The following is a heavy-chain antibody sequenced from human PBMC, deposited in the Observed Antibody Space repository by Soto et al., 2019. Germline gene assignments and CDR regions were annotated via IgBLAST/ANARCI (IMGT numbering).Heavy chain of an antibody. V-gene: IGHV3-23*01. CDR3: AKTVYYGSGSYCFDY. Sequence: EVQLLESGGGLVQPGGSLRLSCAASGFMFSTHVMTWVRQAPGKGPEWVADIIGSGGSTYYADSVRGRFTISRDNSKNTLYLQLNRLRAEDTALDYCAKTVYYGSGSYCFDYWGQGTLVTVSS. CDR2: IIGSGGST. D-gene: IGHD3-10*01. J-gene: IGHJ4*02. CDR1: GFMFSTHV.